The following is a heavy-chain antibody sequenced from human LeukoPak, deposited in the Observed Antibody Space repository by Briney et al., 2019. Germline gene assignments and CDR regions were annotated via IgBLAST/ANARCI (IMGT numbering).Heavy chain of an antibody. CDR1: GFTLSSYG. CDR2: ITSDGGGT. D-gene: IGHD2-15*01. CDR3: AALDATDVDY. J-gene: IGHJ4*02. Sequence: GGSLRLSCSASGFTLSSYGMHWVRQPPGKGLKFVSSITSDGGGTYYADLVKGRFSISRDNAKNTLYLQMASLRAEDTALYYCAALDATDVDYWGQGTLVTVSS. V-gene: IGHV3-64D*09.